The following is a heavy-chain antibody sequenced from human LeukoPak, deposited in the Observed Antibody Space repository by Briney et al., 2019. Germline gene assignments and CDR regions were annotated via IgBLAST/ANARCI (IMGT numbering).Heavy chain of an antibody. V-gene: IGHV4-4*07. D-gene: IGHD6-19*01. CDR3: ARSGGSSSGSLGLWYSDI. CDR1: GGSISSYF. J-gene: IGHJ3*02. CDR2: IYSSESF. Sequence: TETLSLTCTVSGGSISSYFWTWIRQPAGRGLEWIGHIYSSESFKYNPSLKSRVTMSIDTSKNQLSLKLNSVTAADTAVYYCARSGGSSSGSLGLWYSDIWGQGTMVTVSS.